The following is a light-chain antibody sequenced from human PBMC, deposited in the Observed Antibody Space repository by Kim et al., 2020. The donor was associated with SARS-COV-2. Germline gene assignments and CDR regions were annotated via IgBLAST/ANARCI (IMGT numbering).Light chain of an antibody. CDR2: EVS. V-gene: IGLV2-18*02. Sequence: QSALTQPPSVSGSTGQSVTISGTGTSSDVGSYNRVSWYQQPPGTAPKLMIYEVSNRPSGVPDRFSGSKSGNTASLTISGLQAEDEADYYCSSYTSSSTDVVFGGGTQLIVL. CDR3: SSYTSSSTDVV. CDR1: SSDVGSYNR. J-gene: IGLJ2*01.